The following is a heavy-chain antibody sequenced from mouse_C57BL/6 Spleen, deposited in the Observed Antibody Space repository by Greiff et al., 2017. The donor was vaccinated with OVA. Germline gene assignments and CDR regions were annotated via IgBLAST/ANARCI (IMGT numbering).Heavy chain of an antibody. D-gene: IGHD1-1*01. CDR3: ARLSDYGSRYYYAMDY. CDR2: ISGGGGNT. V-gene: IGHV5-9*01. CDR1: GFTFSSYT. J-gene: IGHJ4*01. Sequence: EVKLEESGGGLVKPGGSLKLSCAASGFTFSSYTMSWVRQTPEKRLEWVANISGGGGNTYYPDSVKGRFTISRDNAKNTLYLQMSSLRSEDTALDDCARLSDYGSRYYYAMDYWGQGTSVTVSS.